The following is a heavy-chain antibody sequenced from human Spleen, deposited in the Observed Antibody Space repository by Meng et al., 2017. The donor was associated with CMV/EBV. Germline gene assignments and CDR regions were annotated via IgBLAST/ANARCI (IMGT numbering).Heavy chain of an antibody. CDR1: FTFSSYA. CDR3: AKHSENQLLRGNWVDP. J-gene: IGHJ5*02. V-gene: IGHV3-23*01. Sequence: FTFSSYAMTWVRQAPGKGLECVSVISGSGVNTYDADSVKGRFTISRDNSKNTLFLQMHSLRVEDTAIYYCAKHSENQLLRGNWVDPWGQGTLVTVSS. D-gene: IGHD1-26*01. CDR2: ISGSGVNT.